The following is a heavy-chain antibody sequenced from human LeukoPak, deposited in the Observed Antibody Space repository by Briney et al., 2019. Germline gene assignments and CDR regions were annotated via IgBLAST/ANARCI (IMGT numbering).Heavy chain of an antibody. CDR1: GSTFSSYS. J-gene: IGHJ3*02. V-gene: IGHV3-48*02. CDR2: ISSSSSTI. CDR3: ARDSSGWERNAFDI. Sequence: GGSLRLSCAASGSTFSSYSMNWVRQAPGKGLEWVSYISSSSSTIYYADSVKGRFTISRDNAKNSLYLQMNSLRDEDTAVYYCARDSSGWERNAFDIWGQGTMVTVSS. D-gene: IGHD6-19*01.